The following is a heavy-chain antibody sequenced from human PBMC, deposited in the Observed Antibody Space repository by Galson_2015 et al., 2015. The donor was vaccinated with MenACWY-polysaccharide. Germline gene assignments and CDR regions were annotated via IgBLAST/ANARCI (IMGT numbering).Heavy chain of an antibody. CDR1: GFTFSGFW. CDR3: AGLVAASVFGWLDP. J-gene: IGHJ5*02. D-gene: IGHD2-15*01. CDR2: IKQDGSEK. V-gene: IGHV3-7*03. Sequence: SLRLSCAASGFTFSGFWMSWVRQAPGKGLEWVANIKQDGSEKYYVNSVKGRFTISRDNAKNSLYLQMNSLRAEDTAVYYCAGLVAASVFGWLDPWGQGTLVTVST.